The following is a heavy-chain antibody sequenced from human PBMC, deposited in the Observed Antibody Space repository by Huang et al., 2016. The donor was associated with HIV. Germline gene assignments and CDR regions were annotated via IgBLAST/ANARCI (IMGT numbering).Heavy chain of an antibody. J-gene: IGHJ4*02. CDR1: GGSFSGYY. Sequence: QVQLHQWGAGLLKPSETLSLTCAVYGGSFSGYYWSWIRQPPGKGLEWIGEITHSGSTNYNPSLKRRVTISEETSKNQFSLKLSSVTAADTAVYYCARAPHDGSGSYYYWGQGTLVTVSS. V-gene: IGHV4-34*01. D-gene: IGHD3-10*01. CDR2: ITHSGST. CDR3: ARAPHDGSGSYYY.